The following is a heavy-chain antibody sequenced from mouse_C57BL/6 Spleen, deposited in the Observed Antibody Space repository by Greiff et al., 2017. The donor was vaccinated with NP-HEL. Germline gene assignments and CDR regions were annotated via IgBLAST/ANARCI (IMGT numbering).Heavy chain of an antibody. V-gene: IGHV5-6*01. CDR2: ISSGGSYT. CDR1: GFTFSSYG. CDR3: ARQEAIYEGPRGYFDV. J-gene: IGHJ1*03. Sequence: EVQGVESGGDLVKPGGSLQLSCAASGFTFSSYGMSLVRQTPDKRLEWVATISSGGSYTYYPARVKGRFTISRDNAKNTLYLQMSSLKSEDTARYYCARQEAIYEGPRGYFDVWGTGTTVTVSS. D-gene: IGHD2-3*01.